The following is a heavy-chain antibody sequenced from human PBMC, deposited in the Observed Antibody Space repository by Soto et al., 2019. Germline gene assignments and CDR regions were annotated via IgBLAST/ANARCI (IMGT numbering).Heavy chain of an antibody. CDR3: ARDEGVVVAAIHYDGAPFDY. J-gene: IGHJ4*02. CDR1: GYTFTSYY. V-gene: IGHV1-46*03. CDR2: INPSGGST. Sequence: ASVKVSCKASGYTFTSYYMHWVRQAPGQGLEWMGIINPSGGSTSYAQKFQGRVTMTRDTSTSTVYMELSSLRSEDTAVYYCARDEGVVVAAIHYDGAPFDYWGQGTLVTVSS. D-gene: IGHD2-15*01.